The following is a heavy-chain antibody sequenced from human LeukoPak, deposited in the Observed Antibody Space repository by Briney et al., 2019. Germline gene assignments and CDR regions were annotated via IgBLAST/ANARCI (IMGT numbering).Heavy chain of an antibody. CDR1: GYTFTSYG. V-gene: IGHV1-18*01. D-gene: IGHD2-2*01. J-gene: IGHJ5*02. Sequence: ASVKVSCKASGYTFTSYGISWVRQAPGQGLEWMGGISAYNGNTNYVQKPQGRVTMNTDPSTSTAYMELRSLRSDDPAVYYCARHPNSQLLWSSWFDPWGQGTLVTVSS. CDR3: ARHPNSQLLWSSWFDP. CDR2: ISAYNGNT.